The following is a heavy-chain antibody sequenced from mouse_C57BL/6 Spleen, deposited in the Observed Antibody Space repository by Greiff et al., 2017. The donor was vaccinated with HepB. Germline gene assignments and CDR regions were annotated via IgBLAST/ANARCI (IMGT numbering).Heavy chain of an antibody. CDR1: GYTFTSYW. CDR3: ARGPTAKNAMDY. D-gene: IGHD1-2*01. Sequence: QVQLQQPGTELVKPGASVKLSCKASGYTFTSYWLHWVKQRPGQGLEWIGNINPSNGGTNYTEKFKSKATLTVDKSSSTAYMQISSLTSEDAAVYYCARGPTAKNAMDYWGQGTSVTVSS. V-gene: IGHV1-53*01. CDR2: INPSNGGT. J-gene: IGHJ4*01.